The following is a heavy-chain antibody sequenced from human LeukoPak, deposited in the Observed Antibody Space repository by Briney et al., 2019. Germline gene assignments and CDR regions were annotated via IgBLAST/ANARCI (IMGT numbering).Heavy chain of an antibody. CDR1: GGTFSSYA. D-gene: IGHD2-2*01. CDR2: IIPIFGIA. Sequence: ASVKVSCKASGGTFSSYAISWVRQAPGQGLEWMGGIIPIFGIANYAQKFQGRATITADKSTSTAYMELSSLRSEDTAVYYCAREDHIVVVPAAKEVWFDPRGQGTLVTVSS. J-gene: IGHJ5*02. CDR3: AREDHIVVVPAAKEVWFDP. V-gene: IGHV1-69*10.